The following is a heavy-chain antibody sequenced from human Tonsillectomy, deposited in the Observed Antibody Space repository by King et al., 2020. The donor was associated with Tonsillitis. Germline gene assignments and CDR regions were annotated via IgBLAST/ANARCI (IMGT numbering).Heavy chain of an antibody. Sequence: VQLRESGPGLVKPSETLSLTCSVSGGSISNYYWNWIRQPPGKGLEWIGYIFDSGGSDYNPSLKSRVTISVDTSQKQFSLKLSSVSAADTAVYYCAGAPYYDFWSGYLDVWGKGTTVTVSS. D-gene: IGHD3-3*01. V-gene: IGHV4-59*08. CDR1: GGSISNYY. J-gene: IGHJ6*04. CDR3: AGAPYYDFWSGYLDV. CDR2: IFDSGGS.